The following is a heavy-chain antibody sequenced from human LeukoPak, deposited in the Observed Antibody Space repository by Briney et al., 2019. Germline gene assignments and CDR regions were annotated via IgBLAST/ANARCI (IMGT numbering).Heavy chain of an antibody. D-gene: IGHD6-19*01. CDR2: ISAYNGNT. CDR3: ARDPGHSSGWTDWGWPLYAFDI. CDR1: GYTFTSYG. J-gene: IGHJ3*02. V-gene: IGHV1-18*04. Sequence: GASVKVSCKASGYTFTSYGISWVRQAPGQGLEWMGWISAYNGNTNYAQKLQGRVTMTTDTSTSTAYMELRSLRSDDTAVYYCARDPGHSSGWTDWGWPLYAFDIWGQGTMVTVSS.